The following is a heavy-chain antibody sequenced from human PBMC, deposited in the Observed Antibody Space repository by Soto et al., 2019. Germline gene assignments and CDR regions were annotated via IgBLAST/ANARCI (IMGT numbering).Heavy chain of an antibody. J-gene: IGHJ3*02. CDR1: GGTFSSYA. CDR2: IIPIFGTA. CDR3: AREIRGDYYDSSGAFDI. Sequence: ASVKVSCKASGGTFSSYAISWVRQAPGQGLEWMGGIIPIFGTANYAQKFQGRVTITADESTSTAYMELSSLRSEDTAVYYCAREIRGDYYDSSGAFDIWGQGTMVTVS. D-gene: IGHD3-22*01. V-gene: IGHV1-69*13.